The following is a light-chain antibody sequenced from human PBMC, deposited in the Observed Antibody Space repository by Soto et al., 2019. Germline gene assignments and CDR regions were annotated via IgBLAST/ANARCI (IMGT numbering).Light chain of an antibody. CDR3: QQYGSSPRT. J-gene: IGKJ1*01. CDR1: QSVSSNY. CDR2: DAS. V-gene: IGKV3-20*01. Sequence: EIVLTQSPGTLSLSPGERVTFSCRASQSVSSNYLAWYQQQPGQAPRLLIYDASSRATGIPDRFSGSGSGTDFTLTISSLEPEDFAVYYCQQYGSSPRTFGQGTQVDIK.